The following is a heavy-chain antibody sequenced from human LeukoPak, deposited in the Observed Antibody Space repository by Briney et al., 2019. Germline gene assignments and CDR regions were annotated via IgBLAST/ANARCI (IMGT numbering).Heavy chain of an antibody. Sequence: GGSLRLSCAASGFTVSSNYMSWVRQAPGKGLEWVSVIYSGGSTYYADSVRGRFTISRDNSKNTLYLQMNSLRAEDTAVYYCARDRGALISADHYYYYYGMDVWGQGTTVTVSS. CDR2: IYSGGST. D-gene: IGHD2-8*01. CDR1: GFTVSSNY. J-gene: IGHJ6*02. CDR3: ARDRGALISADHYYYYYGMDV. V-gene: IGHV3-66*01.